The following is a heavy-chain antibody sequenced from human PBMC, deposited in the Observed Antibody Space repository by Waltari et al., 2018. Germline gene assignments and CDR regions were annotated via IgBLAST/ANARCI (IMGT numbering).Heavy chain of an antibody. J-gene: IGHJ3*02. CDR2: MNPNSGNT. D-gene: IGHD3-9*01. Sequence: QVQLVQSGAEVKKPGASVKVSCKASGYTFTSYDINWVRQATGQGLEWMGWMNPNSGNTGYAQKFQGRVTMTRNTSISTAYMELSSLRSEDTAVYYCARDRTYYDILTGYYRSDAFDIWGQGTMVTVSS. CDR1: GYTFTSYD. V-gene: IGHV1-8*01. CDR3: ARDRTYYDILTGYYRSDAFDI.